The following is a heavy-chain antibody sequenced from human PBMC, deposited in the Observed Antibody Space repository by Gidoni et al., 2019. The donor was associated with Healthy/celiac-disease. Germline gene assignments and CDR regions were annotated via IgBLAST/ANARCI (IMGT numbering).Heavy chain of an antibody. Sequence: QVQLVESGGGVVQPGRSLRLSCAASGFTFSSYGMHWVRQAPGKGLEWVAVISYDGSNKYYADSVKGRFTISRDNSKNTLYLQMNSLRAEDTAVYYCAKYHGWGYYGSGSYYNFPGHWGQGTLVTVSS. D-gene: IGHD3-10*01. J-gene: IGHJ4*02. CDR2: ISYDGSNK. V-gene: IGHV3-30*18. CDR1: GFTFSSYG. CDR3: AKYHGWGYYGSGSYYNFPGH.